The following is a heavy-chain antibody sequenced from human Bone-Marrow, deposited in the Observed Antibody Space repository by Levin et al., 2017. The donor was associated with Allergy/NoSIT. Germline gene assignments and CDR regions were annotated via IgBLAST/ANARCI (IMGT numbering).Heavy chain of an antibody. D-gene: IGHD2/OR15-2a*01. Sequence: GESLKISCTASGFIFSDNYIDWVRQAPGKGLEWIGRITSKTRSFTAEYAASLRGRFTISRDDSMNSVYLQMSSLKTEDTAVYSCVDLGRGYFGWGQGTLVTVSS. CDR3: VDLGRGYFG. J-gene: IGHJ4*02. CDR2: ITSKTRSFTA. V-gene: IGHV3-72*01. CDR1: GFIFSDNY.